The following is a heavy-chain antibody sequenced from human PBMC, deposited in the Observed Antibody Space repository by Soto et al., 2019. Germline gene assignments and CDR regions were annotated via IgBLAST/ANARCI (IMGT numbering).Heavy chain of an antibody. D-gene: IGHD6-13*01. CDR3: ATTRGLAVGGSFNY. V-gene: IGHV4-39*01. CDR1: GGSITTRSSY. CDR2: FFSGST. Sequence: QLQLQESGPGLVRPSETLSLTCSVSGGSITTRSSYWALIRQPPGKGLEWIGTFFSGSTFSNPSLRSRVTISKDTARNQFALKLTSVAATDTAIYYCATTRGLAVGGSFNYWGQGALVTVSS. J-gene: IGHJ4*02.